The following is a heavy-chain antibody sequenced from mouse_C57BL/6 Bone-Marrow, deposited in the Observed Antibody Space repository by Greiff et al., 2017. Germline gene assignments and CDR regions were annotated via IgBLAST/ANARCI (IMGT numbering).Heavy chain of an antibody. J-gene: IGHJ4*01. D-gene: IGHD1-1*01. CDR2: IDPSDSYT. CDR1: GYTFTSYW. V-gene: IGHV1-50*01. CDR3: ARVGDYGSSLYYYAMDY. Sequence: QVQLQQPGAELVKPGASVKLSCKASGYTFTSYWLQWVKQRPGQGLEWIGEIDPSDSYTNYNQKFKGKATLTVDTSSSTAYMQRSSLTSEDSAVYYCARVGDYGSSLYYYAMDYWGQGTSVTVSS.